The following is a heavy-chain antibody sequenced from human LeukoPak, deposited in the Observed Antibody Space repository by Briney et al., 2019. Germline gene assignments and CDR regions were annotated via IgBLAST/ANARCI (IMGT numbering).Heavy chain of an antibody. CDR2: ISAYNGNT. Sequence: GASVKVSCKASGYTFTSYGISWVRQAPGQGLEWMGWISAYNGNTNYAQKLQGRVTMTTDTSTSTAYMDLRSLRSDDTAVYYCARAVIAAAEDYFDYWGQGTLVTVSS. V-gene: IGHV1-18*01. CDR3: ARAVIAAAEDYFDY. CDR1: GYTFTSYG. J-gene: IGHJ4*02. D-gene: IGHD6-13*01.